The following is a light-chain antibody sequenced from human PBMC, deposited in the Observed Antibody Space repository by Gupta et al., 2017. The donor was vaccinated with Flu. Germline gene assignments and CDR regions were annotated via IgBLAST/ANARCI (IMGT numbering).Light chain of an antibody. CDR1: ALAKQY. Sequence: SYALTQSPSVSVSPGQTARITCSGDALAKQYAYWYRQKPGQAPVLVIYEDSGRPSGIPGRFSGSSSGTTVTVTISGVQAEDEADYYCQSGHSSGIVVFGGGTKVTVL. V-gene: IGLV3-25*02. CDR2: EDS. CDR3: QSGHSSGIVV. J-gene: IGLJ2*01.